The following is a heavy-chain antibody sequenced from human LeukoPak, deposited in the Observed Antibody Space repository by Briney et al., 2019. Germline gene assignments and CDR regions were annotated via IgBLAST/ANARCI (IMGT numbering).Heavy chain of an antibody. CDR2: IIPIFGTA. CDR3: ARSIRYFESSRVRWFDP. Sequence: SVKVSCKASGGTFSSYAISWVRQAPGQGLEWMGGIIPIFGTANYAQKFQGRVTITADESTSTAYMELSSLRPEDTAVYYCARSIRYFESSRVRWFDPWGQGTLVTVSS. CDR1: GGTFSSYA. J-gene: IGHJ5*02. V-gene: IGHV1-69*13. D-gene: IGHD3-9*01.